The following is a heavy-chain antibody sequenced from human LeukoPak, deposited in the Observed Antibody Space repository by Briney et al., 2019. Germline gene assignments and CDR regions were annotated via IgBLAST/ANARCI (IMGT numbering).Heavy chain of an antibody. CDR1: GGSISRYS. CDR3: ARAREGYDFWSGPSGWFAP. V-gene: IGHV4-59*01. CDR2: ISYSGNS. D-gene: IGHD3-3*01. Sequence: PSETLSLTCTVSGGSISRYSWSWIRQPPGKGLECIGYISYSGNSNYNPSLKSRVTISVDTSKNHFSLKLTSVTAADTAVYYCARAREGYDFWSGPSGWFAPWGQGTLVTVSS. J-gene: IGHJ5*02.